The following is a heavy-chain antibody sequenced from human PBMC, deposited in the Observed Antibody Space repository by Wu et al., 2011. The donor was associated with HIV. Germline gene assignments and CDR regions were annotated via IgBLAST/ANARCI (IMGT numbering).Heavy chain of an antibody. V-gene: IGHV1-2*02. CDR3: ARDPGGDCSSTGCYSWDNWFDP. CDR2: INPNSGGT. CDR1: GYTFTSYF. Sequence: QVQLVQSGAEVKKPGASVKVSCKASGYTSGYTFTSYFMHWVRQAPGQGLEWMGWINPNSGGTNYAQKFQGRVTMTRDTSITTGYMELRRLRYDDTAVYYCARDPGGDCSSTGCYSWDNWFDPWGQGTLVTVSS. J-gene: IGHJ5*02. D-gene: IGHD2-2*02.